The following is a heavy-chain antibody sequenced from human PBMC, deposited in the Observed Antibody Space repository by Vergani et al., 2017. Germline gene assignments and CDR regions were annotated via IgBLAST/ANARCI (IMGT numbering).Heavy chain of an antibody. Sequence: EVQLVQSGAEVKKPGESLKISCKGSGYSFTSYWIGWVRQMPGKGLEWMGIIYPGDSDTRHSPSFQGQVTISADKSSSTAYLQWSSLKASDTAMYYCARSPDYYDSSGYLVYWGQGTLVTVSS. V-gene: IGHV5-51*01. CDR3: ARSPDYYDSSGYLVY. J-gene: IGHJ4*02. D-gene: IGHD3-22*01. CDR1: GYSFTSYW. CDR2: IYPGDSDT.